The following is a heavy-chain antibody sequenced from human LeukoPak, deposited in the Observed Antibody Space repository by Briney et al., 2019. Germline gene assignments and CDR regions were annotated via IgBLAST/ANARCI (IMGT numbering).Heavy chain of an antibody. D-gene: IGHD3-16*01. CDR3: ARGVNYYYYMDV. CDR1: GGTFSSYA. Sequence: SVKVSCKASGGTFSSYAISWVRQAPGQGLEWMGGIIPIFGTANYAQKFQGRVTITADKSTSTAYMELSSLRSEDTAVYYCARGVNYYYYMDVWGKGTTVTVSS. V-gene: IGHV1-69*06. CDR2: IIPIFGTA. J-gene: IGHJ6*03.